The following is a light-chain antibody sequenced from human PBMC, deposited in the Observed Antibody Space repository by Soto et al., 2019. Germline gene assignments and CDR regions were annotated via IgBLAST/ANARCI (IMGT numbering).Light chain of an antibody. J-gene: IGLJ1*01. CDR3: SSYTSSSTLVV. Sequence: QSALTQPASVSGSPGQSITISCTGTSSDGGGYNYVSWYQQHPGKAPKLMIYEVSNRPSGVSNRFSGSKSGNTASLTISGHQAEDEADYYCSSYTSSSTLVVFGTGTKLTVL. V-gene: IGLV2-14*01. CDR2: EVS. CDR1: SSDGGGYNY.